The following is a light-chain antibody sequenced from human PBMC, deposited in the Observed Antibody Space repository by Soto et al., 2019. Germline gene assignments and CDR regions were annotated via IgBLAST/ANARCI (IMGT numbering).Light chain of an antibody. CDR1: QSITSSN. Sequence: EIVLTQSPGTLSLSPGERATLSCRASQSITSSNLAWYQQKPGQAPRLLIYGSSSRPTGTPDRFSGSGSGTDFTLTISGLEAQDFAVYYCQQYGSSPITFGQGTRLEMK. J-gene: IGKJ5*01. V-gene: IGKV3-20*01. CDR2: GSS. CDR3: QQYGSSPIT.